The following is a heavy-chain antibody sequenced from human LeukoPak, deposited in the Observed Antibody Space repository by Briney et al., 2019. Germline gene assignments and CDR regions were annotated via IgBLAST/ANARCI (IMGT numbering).Heavy chain of an antibody. CDR2: ISGSGAST. CDR3: AKESCGGYCFKGSDY. CDR1: GFTFSSYA. J-gene: IGHJ4*02. V-gene: IGHV3-23*01. D-gene: IGHD2-21*02. Sequence: GGSLRLSCAASGFTFSSYAMSWVRQAPGKGLEWVSVISGSGASTYYAGSMKGRLTISRDNSKNTLYLQINSLRAEDTAVYYCAKESCGGYCFKGSDYLGQGTLVTVSS.